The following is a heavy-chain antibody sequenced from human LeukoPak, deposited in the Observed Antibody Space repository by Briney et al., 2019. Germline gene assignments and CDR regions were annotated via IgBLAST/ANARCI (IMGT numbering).Heavy chain of an antibody. CDR2: IYYSENT. CDR1: GGSISNFY. J-gene: IGHJ4*02. V-gene: IGHV4-59*01. D-gene: IGHD2-2*01. Sequence: SETLSLTCTVSGGSISNFYWSWIRQPPGKGLEWIGYIYYSENTNYNPSLKSRVTISVDTSKNQFSLKLNSADTAVYYCARVRYCSTNRCYDREFDYWGQGTLVTVSS. CDR3: ARVRYCSTNRCYDREFDY.